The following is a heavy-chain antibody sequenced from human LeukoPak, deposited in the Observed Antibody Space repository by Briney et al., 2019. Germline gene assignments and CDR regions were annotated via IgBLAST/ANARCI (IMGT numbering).Heavy chain of an antibody. Sequence: SVEVSCKASGGTFSSYTISWVRQAPGQGLEWMGRIIPILGIANYAQKFQGRVTITADKSTSTAYMELSSLRSEDTAVYYCARPDPYYYYMDVWGKGTTVTVSS. CDR1: GGTFSSYT. J-gene: IGHJ6*03. CDR2: IIPILGIA. CDR3: ARPDPYYYYMDV. V-gene: IGHV1-69*02.